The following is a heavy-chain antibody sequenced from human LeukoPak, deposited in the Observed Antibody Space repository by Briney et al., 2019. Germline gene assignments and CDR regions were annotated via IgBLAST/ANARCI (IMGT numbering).Heavy chain of an antibody. CDR2: ISSSSSYT. CDR3: ARQAGALGYGMDV. V-gene: IGHV3-11*03. J-gene: IGHJ6*02. D-gene: IGHD6-19*01. Sequence: GGSLRLSCAASGFTFSDYYMSWIRQAPGKGLEWVSYISSSSSYTNYADSVKGRFTISRDNAKNSLYLQMNSLRAEDTAVYYCARQAGALGYGMDVWGQGTTATVSS. CDR1: GFTFSDYY.